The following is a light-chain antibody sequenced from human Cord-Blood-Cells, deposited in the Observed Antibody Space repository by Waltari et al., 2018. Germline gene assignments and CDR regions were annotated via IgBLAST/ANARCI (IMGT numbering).Light chain of an antibody. CDR3: QQYGSSPFT. V-gene: IGKV3-20*01. J-gene: IGKJ3*01. Sequence: EIVLTQSPGTLSLSPGERATLSCRARQSVSSSYLTWYQQKPGQAPRLLIYGASSRATGIPDRFSGSGSVTDFTLTISRLEPEDFAVYYCQQYGSSPFTFGPGTKVDIK. CDR2: GAS. CDR1: QSVSSSY.